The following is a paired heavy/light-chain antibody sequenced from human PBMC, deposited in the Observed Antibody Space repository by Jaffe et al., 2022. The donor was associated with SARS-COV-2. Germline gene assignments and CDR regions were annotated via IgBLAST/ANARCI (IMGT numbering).Heavy chain of an antibody. V-gene: IGHV3-73*02. CDR2: IRSKANSVAT. D-gene: IGHD3-3*01. Sequence: EVQLVESGGGLVQPGGSLKLSCAASGFSFSGSAIHWVRQASGKGLEWVGRIRSKANSVATTYAASMKGRFTFSRDDSKNTAYLQMSSLKTEDTAIYYCIRHNDFWSGYPLADWGQGTLVTVSS. CDR3: IRHNDFWSGYPLAD. CDR1: GFSFSGSA. J-gene: IGHJ4*02.
Light chain of an antibody. Sequence: QSVLTQPASVSGSPGQSITISCTGTTSDIGAYNYVSWYQLHPGKAPKLIVYGVGDRPSGVSNRFSGSKSGNTASLTISGLQTEDEADYYCSSYTRNDTWVFGGGTKVTVL. J-gene: IGLJ3*02. CDR3: SSYTRNDTWV. CDR2: GVG. CDR1: TSDIGAYNY. V-gene: IGLV2-14*01.